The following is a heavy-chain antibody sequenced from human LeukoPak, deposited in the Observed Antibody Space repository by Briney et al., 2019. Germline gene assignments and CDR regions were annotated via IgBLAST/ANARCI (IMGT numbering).Heavy chain of an antibody. CDR3: AKDAKYCSEGSCYGGYMDV. CDR1: GFTFTTYG. D-gene: IGHD2-15*01. Sequence: GGSLRLSCAASGFTFTTYGMHWVRQSPGKGLEWVAFMRYDGSNNLYADSVKGRFTISRDSSKNTLFLQMNSLRAEDTAVYYCAKDAKYCSEGSCYGGYMDVWGKGTTVTVSS. CDR2: MRYDGSNN. J-gene: IGHJ6*03. V-gene: IGHV3-30*02.